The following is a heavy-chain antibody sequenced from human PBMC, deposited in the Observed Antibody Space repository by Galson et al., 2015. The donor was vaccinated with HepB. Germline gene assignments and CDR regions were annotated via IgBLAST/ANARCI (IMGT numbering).Heavy chain of an antibody. CDR3: AREGGDGLVLDY. V-gene: IGHV3-64*01. D-gene: IGHD2-21*02. CDR2: ISSNGGST. Sequence: SLRLSCAASGFTFSSYAMHWVRQAPGKGLEYVSAISSNGGSTYYANSVKGRFTISRDNSKNTLYLQMGSLRAEDMAVYYCAREGGDGLVLDYWGQGTLVTVSS. CDR1: GFTFSSYA. J-gene: IGHJ4*02.